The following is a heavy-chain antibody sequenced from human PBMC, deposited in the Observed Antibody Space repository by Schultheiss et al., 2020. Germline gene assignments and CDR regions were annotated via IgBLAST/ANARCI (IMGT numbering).Heavy chain of an antibody. CDR2: IGTAGDT. CDR1: GFTFSSYD. D-gene: IGHD6-19*01. J-gene: IGHJ6*02. Sequence: AGSLRLSCAASGFTFSSYDMHWVRQATGKGLEWVSAIGTAGDTYYPGSVKGRFTISRENAKNSLYLQMNSLRAGDTAVYYCARALSSSSGWYEDYYYGMDVWGQGTTVTVSS. V-gene: IGHV3-13*01. CDR3: ARALSSSSGWYEDYYYGMDV.